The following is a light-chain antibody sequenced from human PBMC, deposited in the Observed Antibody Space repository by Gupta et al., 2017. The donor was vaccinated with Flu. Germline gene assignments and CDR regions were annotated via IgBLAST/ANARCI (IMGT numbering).Light chain of an antibody. V-gene: IGLV3-19*01. J-gene: IGLJ1*01. CDR2: GKD. Sequence: APVLVMYGKDNRPSGIPERFSGSRSGDTASLTITGAQAEDEADYHCNSRDSSGNHVFGIGTKVTVL. CDR3: NSRDSSGNHV.